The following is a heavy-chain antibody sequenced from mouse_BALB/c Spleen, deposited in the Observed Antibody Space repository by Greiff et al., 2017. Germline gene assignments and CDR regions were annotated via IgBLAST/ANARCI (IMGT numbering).Heavy chain of an antibody. D-gene: IGHD1-1*01. V-gene: IGHV5-17*02. CDR2: ISSGSSTI. CDR1: GFTFSSFG. Sequence: EVMLVESGGGLVQPGGSRKLSCAASGFTFSSFGMHWVRQAPEKGLEWVAYISSGSSTISYADTVKGRFTISRDNPKNTLFLQMTSLRSEDTAMYYCARGGDGSAWFAYWGQGTLVTVSA. CDR3: ARGGDGSAWFAY. J-gene: IGHJ3*01.